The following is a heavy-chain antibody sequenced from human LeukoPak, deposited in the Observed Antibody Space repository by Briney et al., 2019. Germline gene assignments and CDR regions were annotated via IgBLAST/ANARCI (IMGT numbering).Heavy chain of an antibody. CDR2: ISSSSNYK. Sequence: PGGSLRLSCAATGFTFSSYRMNWVRQAPGKGLEWVSSISSSSNYKHYADSVRGRLTISRDNAKNSLYLQMNSLRAEDTAVYYCTTYSFRLPHDYWGQGTLVTVSS. J-gene: IGHJ4*02. D-gene: IGHD2-21*01. V-gene: IGHV3-21*01. CDR3: TTYSFRLPHDY. CDR1: GFTFSSYR.